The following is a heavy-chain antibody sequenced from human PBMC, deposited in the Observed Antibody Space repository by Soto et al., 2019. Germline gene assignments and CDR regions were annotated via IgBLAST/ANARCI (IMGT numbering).Heavy chain of an antibody. J-gene: IGHJ4*02. V-gene: IGHV4-31*03. CDR1: GGSISSGGYY. Sequence: QVQLQESGPGLVKPSQTLSLTCTVSGGSISSGGYYWSWIRQHPGKGLEWIGYIYYSGSTYYNPSLTSRVTISVDTSKNQFSLKLSSVTAADTAVYYCAREVKMAASFDYWGQGTLVTVSS. CDR2: IYYSGST. D-gene: IGHD2-8*01. CDR3: AREVKMAASFDY.